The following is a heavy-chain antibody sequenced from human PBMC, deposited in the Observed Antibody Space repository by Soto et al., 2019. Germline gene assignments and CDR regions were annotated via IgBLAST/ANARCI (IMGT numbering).Heavy chain of an antibody. CDR3: AKDPMEWELLDFDY. J-gene: IGHJ4*02. CDR2: ISGSGGST. Sequence: GGSLRLSCAASGFTFSSYAMSWVRQAPGKGLEWVSAISGSGGSTYYADSVKGRFTISRDNSKNTLYLQMNSLRAEDTAVYYCAKDPMEWELLDFDYWGQGTLGTVSA. V-gene: IGHV3-23*01. D-gene: IGHD1-26*01. CDR1: GFTFSSYA.